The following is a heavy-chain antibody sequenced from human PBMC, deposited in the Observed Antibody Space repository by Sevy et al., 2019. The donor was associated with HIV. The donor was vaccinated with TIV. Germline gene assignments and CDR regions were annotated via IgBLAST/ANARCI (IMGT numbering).Heavy chain of an antibody. CDR3: AKHYIHDIADGWYFDL. J-gene: IGHJ2*01. D-gene: IGHD6-13*01. CDR2: ISGGGGGT. Sequence: GGSLRLFCAASGFTFNNYAMSWVRQAPGKGLEGKGLEWVSTISGGGGGTYYADSGRGRFTISRDNSKNTLYLQVNSLRVEDTAVYYCAKHYIHDIADGWYFDLWGRGTLVTVSS. V-gene: IGHV3-23*01. CDR1: GFTFNNYA.